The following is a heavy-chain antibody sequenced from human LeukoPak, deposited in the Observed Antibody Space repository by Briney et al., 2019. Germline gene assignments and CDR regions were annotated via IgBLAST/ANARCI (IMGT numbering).Heavy chain of an antibody. CDR3: ARHLYSGGWYKWFDP. D-gene: IGHD6-19*01. CDR2: IHHSGST. J-gene: IGHJ5*02. V-gene: IGHV4-34*01. Sequence: SETLSLTCAVYGGSFSGDYWSWIRQPPGKGLEWIGEIHHSGSTNYNPSLKSRVTISVDTSKNQFSLKLNSLTAADTAVYYCARHLYSGGWYKWFDPWGQGTLVTVSS. CDR1: GGSFSGDY.